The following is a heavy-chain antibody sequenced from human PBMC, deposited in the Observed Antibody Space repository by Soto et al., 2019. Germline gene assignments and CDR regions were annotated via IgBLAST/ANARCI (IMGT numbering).Heavy chain of an antibody. D-gene: IGHD3-16*01. CDR1: GFTLSPYW. Sequence: EVHLVESGGDVVPPGGSLRLSCAASGFTLSPYWMHWVRQAPGRGLEWVARLSSDGFGTAYADSVKGRFLISRDTARNTLFLHMNILRHEDRAVYYWARDLGGPDYWGRGTLVTVSS. J-gene: IGHJ4*02. CDR2: LSSDGFGT. V-gene: IGHV3-74*03. CDR3: ARDLGGPDY.